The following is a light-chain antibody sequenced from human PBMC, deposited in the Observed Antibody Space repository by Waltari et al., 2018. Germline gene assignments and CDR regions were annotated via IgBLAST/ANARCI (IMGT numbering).Light chain of an antibody. CDR3: QSYDSSLSAV. Sequence: QSALTQPPSVSGAPGHSVTISCTGSRSNIGAGHDVHVYQQLPGPAPKLLIYAFSNRPSGVPDRFYGSKSGTSASLAINGLQAEDEAIYYCQSYDSSLSAVFGGGTKVTVL. CDR2: AFS. J-gene: IGLJ3*02. CDR1: RSNIGAGHD. V-gene: IGLV1-40*01.